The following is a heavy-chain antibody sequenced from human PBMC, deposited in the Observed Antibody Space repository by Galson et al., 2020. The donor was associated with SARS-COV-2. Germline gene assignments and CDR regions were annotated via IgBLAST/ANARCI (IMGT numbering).Heavy chain of an antibody. Sequence: TAGSLRLSCAASSFTSRSYAMPWVRQAPGKGLERVALILSDGSNKYYADSVTGRFTISRDNSKNSLYLQMNSLRAGDTAVDYCARSPLTSYGFQCYFDFWGQGTLVTVSS. CDR3: ARSPLTSYGFQCYFDF. CDR2: ILSDGSNK. D-gene: IGHD5-18*01. CDR1: SFTSRSYA. V-gene: IGHV3-33*08. J-gene: IGHJ4*02.